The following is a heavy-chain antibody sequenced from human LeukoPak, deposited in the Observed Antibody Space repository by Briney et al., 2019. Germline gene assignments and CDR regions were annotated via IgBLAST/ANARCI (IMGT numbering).Heavy chain of an antibody. D-gene: IGHD3-10*01. CDR3: ARFNMVRGVIVVYYYYGMDV. J-gene: IGHJ6*02. V-gene: IGHV4-59*01. Sequence: PSETLSLTCTVSGGSISSYYWSWIRQPPGKGLEWIGYIYYSGNTNYNPSLKSRVTISVDTSKNQFSLKLSSVTAADTAVYYCARFNMVRGVIVVYYYYGMDVWGQGTTVTVSS. CDR1: GGSISSYY. CDR2: IYYSGNT.